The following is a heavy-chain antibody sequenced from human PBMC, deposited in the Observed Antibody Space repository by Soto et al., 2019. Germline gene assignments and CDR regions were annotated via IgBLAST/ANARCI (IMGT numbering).Heavy chain of an antibody. CDR3: ARQRSIGYSSSWYESLVWFDP. J-gene: IGHJ5*02. V-gene: IGHV4-39*01. CDR2: IYYSGST. CDR1: GGSISSSSYY. Sequence: KPSETLSLTCTVSGGSISSSSYYWGWIRQPPGKGLEWIGSIYYSGSTYYNPSLKGRVTISVDTSKNQFSLKLSSVTAADTAVYYCARQRSIGYSSSWYESLVWFDPWGQGTLVTVSS. D-gene: IGHD6-13*01.